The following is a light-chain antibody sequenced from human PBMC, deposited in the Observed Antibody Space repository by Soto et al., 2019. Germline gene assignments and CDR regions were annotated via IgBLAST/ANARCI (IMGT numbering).Light chain of an antibody. Sequence: ETVLTQYTDTLSLSPGERATLSCRASQSVSSSSLAWYQQKPGQAPRLLIYDASNRATGIPARFSGSGSGTDFTLTISSLEPEDFAVYYCQQRSNWPPLISFGQGTRLEIK. CDR1: QSVSSSS. CDR2: DAS. J-gene: IGKJ5*01. CDR3: QQRSNWPPLIS. V-gene: IGKV3-11*01.